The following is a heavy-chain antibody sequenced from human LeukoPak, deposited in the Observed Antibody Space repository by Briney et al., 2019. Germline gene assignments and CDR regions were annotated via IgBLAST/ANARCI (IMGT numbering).Heavy chain of an antibody. CDR3: ARASFNVVFGNWFDP. CDR1: SVSIGSSNNY. Sequence: SETLSLTCTVSSVSIGSSNNYWGWIRQAPGKGLEWIGNVYYSGSTFYNSSLKSRVTISVDTSKNQFSLKLRSVTAADTAIYYCARASFNVVFGNWFDPWGQGTLVTVSS. CDR2: VYYSGST. V-gene: IGHV4-39*01. D-gene: IGHD2-8*01. J-gene: IGHJ5*02.